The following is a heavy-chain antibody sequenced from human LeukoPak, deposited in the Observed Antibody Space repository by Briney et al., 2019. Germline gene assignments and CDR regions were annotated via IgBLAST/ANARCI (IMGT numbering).Heavy chain of an antibody. J-gene: IGHJ3*02. V-gene: IGHV3-48*04. D-gene: IGHD3-22*01. Sequence: GGALLLSCAGSGLPFISDSMNWVRQAPGKGVEGMSYISSGGSVIYYADSVKGRFTISRDNAKNSLYLQMNSLRAEDTAVYFCAIGANTYYYDSSGLDAFYIWGQGTMVTVSS. CDR1: GLPFISDS. CDR2: ISSGGSVI. CDR3: AIGANTYYYDSSGLDAFYI.